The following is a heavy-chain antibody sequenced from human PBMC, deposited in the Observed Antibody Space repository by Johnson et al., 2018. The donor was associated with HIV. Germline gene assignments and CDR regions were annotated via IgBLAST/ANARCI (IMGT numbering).Heavy chain of an antibody. V-gene: IGHV3-33*08. CDR1: GFTFSSYA. D-gene: IGHD2-2*01. CDR3: AIIPAALPLDAFDI. CDR2: VWDDGSNK. Sequence: VQLVESGGGVVQPGRSLRLSCAASGFTFSSYAMHWVRQAPGKGLEWVAVVWDDGSNKYYADSVKGRFTISRDNSKNTLYLQMNSLRAEDTAVYYCAIIPAALPLDAFDIWGQGTMVTVSS. J-gene: IGHJ3*02.